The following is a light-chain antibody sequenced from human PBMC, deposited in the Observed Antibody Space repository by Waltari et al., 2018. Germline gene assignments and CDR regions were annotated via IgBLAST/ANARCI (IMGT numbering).Light chain of an antibody. CDR3: QMYGT. CDR1: QIVSSSS. J-gene: IGKJ1*01. Sequence: IVLTQSPGTLSLSPGERATLSCRASQIVSSSSLAWYQQKPGQGPRLLMFGSSNGATVIPDRFSGSGSGTDFTLTISRLEPEDFAVYYCQMYGTFGQGTKVEIK. CDR2: GSS. V-gene: IGKV3-20*01.